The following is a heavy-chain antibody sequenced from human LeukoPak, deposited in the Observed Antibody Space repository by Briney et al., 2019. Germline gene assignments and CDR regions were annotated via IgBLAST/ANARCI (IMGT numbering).Heavy chain of an antibody. CDR3: ARDGGLVGASGAFDY. V-gene: IGHV3-48*02. CDR1: GFTFRSYS. D-gene: IGHD1-26*01. J-gene: IGHJ4*02. CDR2: ISSSSSTI. Sequence: GGSLRLSCAASGFTFRSYSMNWVRQAPGKGLEWLSYISSSSSTIYYADSVKGRFTISRDNAKNSLYLQMNSLRDEDTAVYYCARDGGLVGASGAFDYWGQGTLVTVSS.